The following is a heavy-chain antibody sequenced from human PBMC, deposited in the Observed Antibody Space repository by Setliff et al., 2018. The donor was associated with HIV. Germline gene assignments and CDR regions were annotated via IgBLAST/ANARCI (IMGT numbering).Heavy chain of an antibody. D-gene: IGHD6-13*01. Sequence: SETLSLTCTVSGVSTSIHYWVWIRQPAGRGLEWIERIHISDTTRYNPSLQSRVAMSVDTSKNQFSLKLTSVSAADTAVYYCARGVAAAGMLMDVWGKGTTVTVSS. CDR3: ARGVAAAGMLMDV. J-gene: IGHJ6*03. V-gene: IGHV4-4*07. CDR1: GVSTSIHY. CDR2: IHISDTT.